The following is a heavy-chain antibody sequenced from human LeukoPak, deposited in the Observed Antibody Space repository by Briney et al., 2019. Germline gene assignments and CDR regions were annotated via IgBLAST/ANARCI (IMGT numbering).Heavy chain of an antibody. J-gene: IGHJ4*02. CDR3: AREGGSGWLTSFFDY. CDR1: GFTFSSYW. V-gene: IGHV3-7*01. CDR2: IKQDGSEK. Sequence: PGGSLRLSCAASGFTFSSYWVSWVRQAPGKGLEWGANIKQDGSEKYYVDSVKGRFTISRDNAKNSLYLQMNSLRAEDTAVYYCAREGGSGWLTSFFDYWGQGTLVTVSS. D-gene: IGHD6-19*01.